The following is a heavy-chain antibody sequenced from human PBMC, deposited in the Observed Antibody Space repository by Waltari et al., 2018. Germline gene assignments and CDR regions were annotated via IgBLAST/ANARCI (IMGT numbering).Heavy chain of an antibody. Sequence: QVQLVQSGAEVKKPGASVKVSCKASGYTFTGYYMHWVRQAPGQGLEWMGWINPNSGGTNDAQKFQVRVTMTRDTSISTSYMELSRLRSDDTAVYYCAGDKSYDGYNSLGAYWGQGTLVTVSS. CDR3: AGDKSYDGYNSLGAY. D-gene: IGHD5-12*01. J-gene: IGHJ4*02. CDR1: GYTFTGYY. V-gene: IGHV1-2*02. CDR2: INPNSGGT.